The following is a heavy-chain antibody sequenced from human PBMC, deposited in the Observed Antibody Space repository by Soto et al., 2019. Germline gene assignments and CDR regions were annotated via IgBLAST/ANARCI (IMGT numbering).Heavy chain of an antibody. CDR1: GGSISSSNW. CDR2: IYHSGST. J-gene: IGHJ5*02. D-gene: IGHD6-25*01. Sequence: QVQLQESGPGLVKPSGTLSLTCAVSGGSISSSNWWSWVRQPPGKGLEWIGEIYHSGSTNYNPSLKSXXTXSXXKSKNQFSLKLSSVTAADTAVYYCARAIAAGWFDPWGQGTLVTVSS. CDR3: ARAIAAGWFDP. V-gene: IGHV4-4*02.